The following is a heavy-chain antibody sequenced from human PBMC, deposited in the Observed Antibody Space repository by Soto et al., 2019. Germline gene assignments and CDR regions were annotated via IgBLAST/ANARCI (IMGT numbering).Heavy chain of an antibody. CDR3: AKHETGRWVVNAPTEY. V-gene: IGHV3-21*01. J-gene: IGHJ4*02. Sequence: GGSLRLSCVGSGFSFSSYSMNWVRQAPGKGLEWVASMDTTGTHFHYADSLRGRFTISRDNAQSSLFLQMSSLRVDDTGVYYCAKHETGRWVVNAPTEYWGQGALVTVSS. CDR2: MDTTGTHF. D-gene: IGHD3-22*01. CDR1: GFSFSSYS.